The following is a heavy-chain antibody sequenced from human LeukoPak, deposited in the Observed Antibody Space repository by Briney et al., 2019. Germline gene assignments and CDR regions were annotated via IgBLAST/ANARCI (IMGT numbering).Heavy chain of an antibody. Sequence: GGSLRLSCVASGFTFSTYWMSWVRQAPGKGLEWVANIKQDGSEKYYVDSVKGRFTISRDNAKNSLYLQMNSLRAEDTDVSYCARAGNTIFGVVYYYYYMDVWGKGTTVTVSS. CDR1: GFTFSTYW. V-gene: IGHV3-7*01. CDR2: IKQDGSEK. J-gene: IGHJ6*03. D-gene: IGHD3-3*01. CDR3: ARAGNTIFGVVYYYYYMDV.